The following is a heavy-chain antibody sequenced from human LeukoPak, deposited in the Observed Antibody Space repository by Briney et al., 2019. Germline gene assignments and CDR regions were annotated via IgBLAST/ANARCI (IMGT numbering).Heavy chain of an antibody. CDR3: GRDRGRVGATIT. Sequence: GSLRLSCAASGFTLSDYWMSWVRQAPGKGLEWVANIKQDESEKYYVDSVKGRFTISRDNAKNSLYLQMNSLRAEDTAVYYCGRDRGRVGATITWGQGTLVIVSS. CDR1: GFTLSDYW. CDR2: IKQDESEK. V-gene: IGHV3-7*01. D-gene: IGHD1-26*01. J-gene: IGHJ4*02.